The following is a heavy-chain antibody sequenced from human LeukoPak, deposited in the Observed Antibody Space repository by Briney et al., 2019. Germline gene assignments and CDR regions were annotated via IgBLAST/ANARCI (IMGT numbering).Heavy chain of an antibody. CDR3: ARLAEGKTDY. Sequence: SETLSLTCAVYGGSFSGYYWSWIRQPPGKGLEWIGEINHSGSTNYNPSLKSRVTISVDTSKNQFSLKLSSVTAADTAVYYCARLAEGKTDYWAREPWSPSPQ. J-gene: IGHJ4*02. V-gene: IGHV4-34*01. CDR2: INHSGST. CDR1: GGSFSGYY.